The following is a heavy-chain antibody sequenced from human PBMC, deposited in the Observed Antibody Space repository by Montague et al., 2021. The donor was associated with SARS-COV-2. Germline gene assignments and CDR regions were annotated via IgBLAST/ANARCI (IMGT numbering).Heavy chain of an antibody. D-gene: IGHD1-26*01. CDR1: GGSSSSDY. Sequence: SETLSLTCTVSGGSSSSDYWSWTRQPPGKGLEWIGYISYSGSTTYNPSLKSRVTISVDTSKNQFSLKLSSVTAADTAVYYCARRGPLGADDAFDIWGQGTMVTVSS. J-gene: IGHJ3*02. V-gene: IGHV4-59*01. CDR2: ISYSGST. CDR3: ARRGPLGADDAFDI.